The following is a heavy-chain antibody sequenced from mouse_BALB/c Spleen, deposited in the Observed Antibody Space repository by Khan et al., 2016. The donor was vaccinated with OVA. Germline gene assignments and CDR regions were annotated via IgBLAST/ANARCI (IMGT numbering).Heavy chain of an antibody. CDR1: GYTFTDYN. CDR3: ARGGYGGFAY. Sequence: VQLQQSGPELVKPGASVKIPCKASGYTFTDYNMDWVKQSHGKSLEWIGDINPNNGGPIYNQRFKGKASLTVDKSSSTAYMELRSLTSEDTAVYYCARGGYGGFAYWGQGTLVTVSA. CDR2: INPNNGGP. D-gene: IGHD1-1*01. V-gene: IGHV1-18*01. J-gene: IGHJ3*01.